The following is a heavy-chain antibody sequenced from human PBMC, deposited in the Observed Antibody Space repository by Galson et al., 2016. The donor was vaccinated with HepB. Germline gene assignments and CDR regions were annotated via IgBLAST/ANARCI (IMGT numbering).Heavy chain of an antibody. J-gene: IGHJ2*01. CDR1: GFTFSNYA. CDR3: SSPVLGLNYNWYFDV. Sequence: SLRLSCEASGFTFSNYAMNWVRQAPGKGLEWVSGIANRGVTTYYTDSVRDRVTVSRDNSKNTVYLQMDTLRSEDTAVYYYSSPVLGLNYNWYFDVWGRGTLVTVSS. D-gene: IGHD1-7*01. V-gene: IGHV3-23*01. CDR2: IANRGVTT.